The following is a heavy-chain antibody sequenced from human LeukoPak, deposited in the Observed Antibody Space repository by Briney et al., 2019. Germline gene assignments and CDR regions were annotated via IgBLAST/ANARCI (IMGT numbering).Heavy chain of an antibody. J-gene: IGHJ6*02. Sequence: SETLSLTCAVYGGSFSGYYWGWIRQPPGKGLEWIGEINHSGSTNYNPSLKSRVTISVDTSKNQFSLKLSSVTAADTAVYYCARESSVSTPYYYYGMDVWGQGTTVTVSS. V-gene: IGHV4-34*01. CDR3: ARESSVSTPYYYYGMDV. CDR1: GGSFSGYY. D-gene: IGHD3-10*01. CDR2: INHSGST.